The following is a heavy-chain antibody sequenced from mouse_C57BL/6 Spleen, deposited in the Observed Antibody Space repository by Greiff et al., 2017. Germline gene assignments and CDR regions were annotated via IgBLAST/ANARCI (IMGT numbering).Heavy chain of an antibody. D-gene: IGHD1-1*01. Sequence: DVQLQESGAELVRPGASVKLSCTASGFNIKDDYMHWVKQRPEQGLEWIGWIDPENGDTEYASKFQGKATITADTSSNTAYLQLSSLTSEDTAVYYCTPYGPYYAMDYWGQGTSVTVSS. CDR2: IDPENGDT. CDR3: TPYGPYYAMDY. V-gene: IGHV14-4*01. J-gene: IGHJ4*01. CDR1: GFNIKDDY.